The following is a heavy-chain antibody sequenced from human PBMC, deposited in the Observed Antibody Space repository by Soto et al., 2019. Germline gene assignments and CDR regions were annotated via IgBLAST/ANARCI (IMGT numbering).Heavy chain of an antibody. V-gene: IGHV2-5*02. Sequence: QITLKESGPTRVKPTQTLTLTCTFSGFSLSAYGVSVGWIRQPPGKALDWLALIYWDDDKRYSPSLKNRLTVTKDTSKKQLVLTMPNMDPVDTATYYCAHSSSSDGFDIWGQGKKVTVSS. J-gene: IGHJ3*02. CDR2: IYWDDDK. D-gene: IGHD6-6*01. CDR1: GFSLSAYGVS. CDR3: AHSSSSDGFDI.